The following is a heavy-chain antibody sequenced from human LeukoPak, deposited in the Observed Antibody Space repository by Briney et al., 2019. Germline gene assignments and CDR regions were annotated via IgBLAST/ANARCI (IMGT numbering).Heavy chain of an antibody. D-gene: IGHD3-22*01. J-gene: IGHJ4*02. Sequence: GGSLRPSCAASGFTFDDYAMHWVRQAPGKGLEWVSGISWNSGSTYYADSVKGRFTISRDNSKNTLYLQMNSLRAEDTAVYYCAKGGLYDSSGYYQALDYWGQGTLVTVSS. CDR1: GFTFDDYA. V-gene: IGHV3-23*01. CDR3: AKGGLYDSSGYYQALDY. CDR2: ISWNSGST.